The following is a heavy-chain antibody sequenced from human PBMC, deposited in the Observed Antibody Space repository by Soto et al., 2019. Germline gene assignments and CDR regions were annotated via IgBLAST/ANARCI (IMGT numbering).Heavy chain of an antibody. D-gene: IGHD3-22*01. CDR1: GGSISSGGYY. CDR3: ASLTYYYDSSGLDP. Sequence: SETLSLTCTVSGGSISSGGYYWNWIRQHPGKGLEWIGYIYYSGFTYYSPSLKSRVTISVDTSKNHFSLKLSSVTAADTAVYYCASLTYYYDSSGLDPWGQGTLVTVSS. CDR2: IYYSGFT. V-gene: IGHV4-31*03. J-gene: IGHJ5*02.